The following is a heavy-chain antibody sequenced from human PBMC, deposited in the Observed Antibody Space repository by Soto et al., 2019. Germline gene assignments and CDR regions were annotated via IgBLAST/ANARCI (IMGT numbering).Heavy chain of an antibody. Sequence: ASVKVSCKASGYTFTSYYMHWVRQAPGQGLEWMGIINPSGGGTSYAQKFQGRVTMTRDTSTSTVYMELSSLRSEDTAVYYCAREVRTVTAFDYWGQGTLVTVSS. V-gene: IGHV1-46*01. J-gene: IGHJ4*02. CDR3: AREVRTVTAFDY. D-gene: IGHD2-21*02. CDR2: INPSGGGT. CDR1: GYTFTSYY.